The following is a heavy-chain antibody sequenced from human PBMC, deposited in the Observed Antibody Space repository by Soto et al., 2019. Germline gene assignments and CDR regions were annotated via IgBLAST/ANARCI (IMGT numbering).Heavy chain of an antibody. J-gene: IGHJ3*02. CDR2: IYPGDSDI. CDR1: GYSFTSYW. CDR3: ARRTLNDSSGSDAFDI. V-gene: IGHV5-51*01. D-gene: IGHD3-22*01. Sequence: GESLKISCKGSGYSFTSYWIGWVRQMPGKGLEWMGIIYPGDSDIRFSPSFQGQVTISADKSISTAYLQWSSLKASDTAMYYCARRTLNDSSGSDAFDIWGQGTMVTVSS.